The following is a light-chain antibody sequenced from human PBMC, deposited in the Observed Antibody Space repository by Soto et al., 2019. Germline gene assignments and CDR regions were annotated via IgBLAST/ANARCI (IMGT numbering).Light chain of an antibody. CDR1: QSVSDSY. J-gene: IGKJ3*01. CDR2: AS. Sequence: EIVLTQSPGTLSLSPGERATLSCRASQSVSDSYLAWYQQKPGQAPRLLIYASSRATGIPARFSGSGSGTDFTLTISRLETEDFAVYYCQHYGTSALFGPGTKVDIK. V-gene: IGKV3-20*01. CDR3: QHYGTSAL.